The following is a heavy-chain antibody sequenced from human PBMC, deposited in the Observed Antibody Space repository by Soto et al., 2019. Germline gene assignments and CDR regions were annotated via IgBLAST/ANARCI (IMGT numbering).Heavy chain of an antibody. J-gene: IGHJ5*02. CDR3: AKLPLEVAPS. D-gene: IGHD3-3*01. Sequence: GGSLRLSCSDSGFTFGNFWIHWVRQAPGKGLEWVSHIGPDGTAIVYADYVKGRFIISRDNARNTVYLQMNSLEAEDTAGFYCAKLPLEVAPSWGQGALVTGPS. V-gene: IGHV3-74*03. CDR1: GFTFGNFW. CDR2: IGPDGTAI.